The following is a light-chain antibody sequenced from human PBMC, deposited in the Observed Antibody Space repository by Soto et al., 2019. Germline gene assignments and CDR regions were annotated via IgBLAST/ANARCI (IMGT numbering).Light chain of an antibody. Sequence: DIQMTQSPSSLSASVGDRVTITCRASQYITTFLNWYQQRPGRAPKLLIFAASNLQSGVPSRFSGSGSGTDFTLAISSLQPEDFGTYYCQQIYSTPVTFGGGTKVEIK. V-gene: IGKV1-39*01. CDR3: QQIYSTPVT. CDR1: QYITTF. CDR2: AAS. J-gene: IGKJ4*01.